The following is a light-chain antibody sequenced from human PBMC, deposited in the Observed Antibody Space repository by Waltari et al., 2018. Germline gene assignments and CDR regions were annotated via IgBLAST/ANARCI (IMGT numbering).Light chain of an antibody. Sequence: EIVLPQSPATLSLSAGERATLSCRASQMVGTNLAWYQKRPGQAPRLFIYDAFDRAAGVPARFSGSSSGVEFTLTISSLEPEDSGVYFCQQRYKWPHSFGGGTKVEI. CDR3: QQRYKWPHS. CDR1: QMVGTN. J-gene: IGKJ4*01. CDR2: DAF. V-gene: IGKV3-11*01.